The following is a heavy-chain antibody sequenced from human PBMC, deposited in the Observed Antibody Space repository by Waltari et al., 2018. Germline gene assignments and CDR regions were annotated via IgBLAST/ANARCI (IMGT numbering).Heavy chain of an antibody. Sequence: QVQLQESGPGLVKPSETLSLTCTVSGGSISSYYWSWYRQPPGKGLEWIGYIYYSGSTNYNPSLKSRVTISVDTSKNQFSLKLSSVTAADTAVYYCARDTAGTVGFDYWGQGTLVTVSS. CDR1: GGSISSYY. J-gene: IGHJ4*02. V-gene: IGHV4-59*01. D-gene: IGHD6-13*01. CDR3: ARDTAGTVGFDY. CDR2: IYYSGST.